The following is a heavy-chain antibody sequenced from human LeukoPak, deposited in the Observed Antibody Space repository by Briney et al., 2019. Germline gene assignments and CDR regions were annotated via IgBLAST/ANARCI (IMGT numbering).Heavy chain of an antibody. CDR1: GFTFSDHH. Sequence: GESLKISCTASGFTFSDHHMSWIRQAPGKGLEWVSYIGGSGAPIQYADSVKGRFTVSRDNADNSLFLQMDSLRAEDTAIYYCARDRRPSVYGGLDNWGQGTLVTVSS. D-gene: IGHD4/OR15-4a*01. CDR3: ARDRRPSVYGGLDN. V-gene: IGHV3-11*01. J-gene: IGHJ4*02. CDR2: IGGSGAPI.